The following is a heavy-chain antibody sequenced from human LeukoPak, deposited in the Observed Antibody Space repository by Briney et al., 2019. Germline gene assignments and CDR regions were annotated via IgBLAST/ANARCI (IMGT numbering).Heavy chain of an antibody. CDR2: ISSSSSDI. J-gene: IGHJ5*02. D-gene: IGHD6-13*01. Sequence: GGSLRLSCAASGFTFSSYGMNWVRQAPGKGLEWVSAISSSSSDIYYAASVKGRFTISRDNAKNSLYLQMNSLRAEDTAVYYCARDSSSWYNWFAPWGQGTLVTVSS. CDR3: ARDSSSWYNWFAP. V-gene: IGHV3-21*01. CDR1: GFTFSSYG.